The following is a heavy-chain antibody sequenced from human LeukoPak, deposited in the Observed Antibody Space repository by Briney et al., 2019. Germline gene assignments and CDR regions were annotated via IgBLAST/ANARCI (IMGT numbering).Heavy chain of an antibody. V-gene: IGHV4-30-4*08. CDR3: ARGANTYYDFWSGPPTDAFDI. D-gene: IGHD3-3*01. CDR2: IYYSGST. Sequence: SQTLSLTCTVSGGSISSGDYYWSWIRQPPGKGLEWIGYIYYSGSTYYNPSLKSRVTISVDTSKNQFSLKLSSVTAADTAVYYCARGANTYYDFWSGPPTDAFDIWGQETMVTVSS. J-gene: IGHJ3*02. CDR1: GGSISSGDYY.